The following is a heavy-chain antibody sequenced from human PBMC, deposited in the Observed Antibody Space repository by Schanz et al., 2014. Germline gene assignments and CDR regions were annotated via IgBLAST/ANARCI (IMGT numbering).Heavy chain of an antibody. CDR2: IWYDGSNK. Sequence: QVHLVESGGGVVQPGRSLRLSCAASGFTFSSYGMHWVRQAPGRGLEWVALIWYDGSNKYYAESVKGRFTISRDNPKNTLYLQMNSLRAEDTAVYYCAKDMTSMGESGFYYYGMDVCGQGTTATVSS. CDR1: GFTFSSYG. D-gene: IGHD1-26*01. V-gene: IGHV3-33*03. CDR3: AKDMTSMGESGFYYYGMDV. J-gene: IGHJ6*01.